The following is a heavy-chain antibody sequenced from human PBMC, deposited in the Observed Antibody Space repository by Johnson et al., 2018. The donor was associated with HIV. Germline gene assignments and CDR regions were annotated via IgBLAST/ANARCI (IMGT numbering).Heavy chain of an antibody. Sequence: EVQLVESGGGLVQPGRSLRLSCAASGFTVSSNYMSWVRQAPGKGLEWVSGLNWNGGTTFYADAVKGRFSISRDNAKNSLFLQINSLRAEDTAVYYCARDGAIPPGQYCSGGSCHGGDAFDIWGQGTMVTVSS. D-gene: IGHD2-15*01. CDR3: ARDGAIPPGQYCSGGSCHGGDAFDI. CDR2: LNWNGGTT. CDR1: GFTVSSNY. V-gene: IGHV3-48*04. J-gene: IGHJ3*02.